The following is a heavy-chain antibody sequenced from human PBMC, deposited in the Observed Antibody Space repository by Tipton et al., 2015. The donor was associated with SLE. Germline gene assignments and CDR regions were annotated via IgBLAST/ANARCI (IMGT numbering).Heavy chain of an antibody. J-gene: IGHJ4*02. V-gene: IGHV4-61*09. CDR2: IYTSGST. CDR1: GGSISSGSYY. Sequence: TLSLTCTVSGGSISSGSYYWSWIRQPAGKGLEWIGHIYTSGSTNYNPSLKSRVTISVDTSKNQFSLKLSSVTAADTAVYYCARGVSSGWLDQGFDYWGQGTLVTVSS. D-gene: IGHD3-22*01. CDR3: ARGVSSGWLDQGFDY.